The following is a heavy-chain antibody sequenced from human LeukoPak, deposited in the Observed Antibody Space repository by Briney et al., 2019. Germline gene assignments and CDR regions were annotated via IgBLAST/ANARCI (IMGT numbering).Heavy chain of an antibody. CDR3: ATGRSCTTCYLPDY. CDR1: GFTFSSYW. V-gene: IGHV3-7*01. CDR2: INQDGGEK. D-gene: IGHD2-2*01. J-gene: IGHJ4*02. Sequence: PGGSLRLSCAASGFTFSSYWMSWVRQAPGKGLEWVANINQDGGEKYYVDSVKGRFTISRDNAKNSLYLQMNGLRAEDTAVYHCATGRSCTTCYLPDYWGQGTLVTVSS.